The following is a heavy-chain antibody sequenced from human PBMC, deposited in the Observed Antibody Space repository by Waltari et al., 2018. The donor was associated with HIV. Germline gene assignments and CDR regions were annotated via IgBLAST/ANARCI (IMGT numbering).Heavy chain of an antibody. J-gene: IGHJ4*02. Sequence: QVQLVQSGAEVKKPGSSVKVSCKASGGTFSRYAISWVRQAPGQGLEWMGGVIPVFGRPSYAQKFLGRITITADKSTRTAYMELSSLRSEDTAIYYCAVDRRQYYDILTGYYNVLFDYWGQGTLVTVSS. D-gene: IGHD3-9*01. CDR2: VIPVFGRP. CDR3: AVDRRQYYDILTGYYNVLFDY. CDR1: GGTFSRYA. V-gene: IGHV1-69*06.